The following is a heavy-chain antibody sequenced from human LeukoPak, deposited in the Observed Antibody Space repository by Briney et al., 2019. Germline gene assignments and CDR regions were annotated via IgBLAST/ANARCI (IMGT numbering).Heavy chain of an antibody. V-gene: IGHV3-64D*06. D-gene: IGHD6-13*01. CDR2: ISSNGGST. Sequence: GGFLRLSCSASGFTFSSYAMHWVRQAPGKGLEYVSAISSNGGSTYYADSVKGRFTISRDNSKNTLYLQMSSLRAEDTAVYYCVKDSPYSSSWYFDYWGQGTLVTVSS. CDR3: VKDSPYSSSWYFDY. J-gene: IGHJ4*02. CDR1: GFTFSSYA.